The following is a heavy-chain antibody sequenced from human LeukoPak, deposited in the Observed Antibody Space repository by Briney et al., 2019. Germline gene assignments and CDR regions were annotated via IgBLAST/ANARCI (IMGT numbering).Heavy chain of an antibody. CDR3: ARDGGMVATRDPR. CDR2: IYSGGST. V-gene: IGHV3-66*01. CDR1: GFTFSSNY. D-gene: IGHD5-12*01. J-gene: IGHJ4*02. Sequence: PGGSLRLSCAASGFTFSSNYMSWARQAPGKGLEWVSVIYSGGSTYYADSVKGRFTISRDNSKNTLYLQMNSLRAEDTAVYYCARDGGMVATRDPRWGQGTLVTVSS.